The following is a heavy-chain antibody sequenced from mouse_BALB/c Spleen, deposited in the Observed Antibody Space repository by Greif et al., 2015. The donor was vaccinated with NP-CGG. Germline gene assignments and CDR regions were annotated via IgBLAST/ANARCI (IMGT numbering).Heavy chain of an antibody. J-gene: IGHJ3*01. V-gene: IGHV5-4*02. CDR3: ARDRDYYGSSWFAY. CDR2: ISDGGSYT. Sequence: EVQGVESGGGLVKPGGSLKLSCAASGFTFSDYYMYWVRQTPEKRLEWVATISDGGSYTYYPDSVKGRFTISRDNAKNNLYLQMSSLKSEDTAMYYCARDRDYYGSSWFAYWGQGTLVTVSA. D-gene: IGHD1-1*01. CDR1: GFTFSDYY.